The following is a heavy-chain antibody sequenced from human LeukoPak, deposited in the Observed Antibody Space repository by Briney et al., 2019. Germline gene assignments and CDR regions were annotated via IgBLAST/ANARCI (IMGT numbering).Heavy chain of an antibody. V-gene: IGHV3-30*18. J-gene: IGHJ4*02. D-gene: IGHD4-23*01. CDR1: GLTFRSYG. Sequence: GGSLRLSCAASGLTFRSYGMHWVRQAPGKGLEWVAVISYDGIKKYYGDSVKGRFTISRDNSKNTLYLQMNSLRSEVTAVYYCAKESTVVTFDFWGQGTLVTVSS. CDR3: AKESTVVTFDF. CDR2: ISYDGIKK.